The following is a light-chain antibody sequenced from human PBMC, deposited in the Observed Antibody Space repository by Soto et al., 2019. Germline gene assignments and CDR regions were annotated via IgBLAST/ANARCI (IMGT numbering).Light chain of an antibody. J-gene: IGKJ1*01. Sequence: EIVMTQSPATLSVYKGERATLSCRASQSVSSNLAWYQQKPGQAPRLLIYGASSRAIGIPDRFSGSGSGTDFTLTISRLEPEDFAVYYCQQYGSSPATFGQGSKVDIK. V-gene: IGKV3-20*01. CDR1: QSVSSN. CDR2: GAS. CDR3: QQYGSSPAT.